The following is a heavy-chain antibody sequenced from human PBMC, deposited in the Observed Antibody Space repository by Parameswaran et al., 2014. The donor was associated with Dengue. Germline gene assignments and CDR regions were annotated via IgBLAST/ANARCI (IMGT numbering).Heavy chain of an antibody. V-gene: IGHV1-69*01. Sequence: WVRQAPGQGLELVGGTVPTFATSNYAERFQGRVTITADESTTTAYMELNDLRSDDTATYYCARGNVIAVSRVYGMDVWGQGTTVTVSS. J-gene: IGHJ6*02. CDR3: ARGNVIAVSRVYGMDV. CDR2: TVPTFATS. D-gene: IGHD6-19*01.